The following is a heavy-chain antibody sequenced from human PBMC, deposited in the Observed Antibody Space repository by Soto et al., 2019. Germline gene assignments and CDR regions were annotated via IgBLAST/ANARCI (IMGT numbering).Heavy chain of an antibody. J-gene: IGHJ3*02. V-gene: IGHV3-23*01. CDR3: AKLMTVEQQLVADAFDI. Sequence: PGGSLRLSCAASGFTFSSYAMSWVRQAPGKGLEWVSAISGSGGSTYYADSVKGRFTISRDNSKNTLYLQMNSLRAEDTAVYYCAKLMTVEQQLVADAFDIWGQGTMVTVSS. D-gene: IGHD6-13*01. CDR2: ISGSGGST. CDR1: GFTFSSYA.